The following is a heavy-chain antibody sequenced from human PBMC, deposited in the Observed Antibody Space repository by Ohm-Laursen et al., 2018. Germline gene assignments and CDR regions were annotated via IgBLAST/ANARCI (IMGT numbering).Heavy chain of an antibody. Sequence: SVKVSCKASGYTFTSYGITWVRQAPGQGLEWMGWISAYNGNTKYPQKVQGRVTMTTDTSTSTAYMELRSLKSDDTAVYYCARGTSIQPENYWGQGTLVTVS. CDR3: ARGTSIQPENY. CDR2: ISAYNGNT. D-gene: IGHD5-18*01. CDR1: GYTFTSYG. J-gene: IGHJ4*02. V-gene: IGHV1-18*01.